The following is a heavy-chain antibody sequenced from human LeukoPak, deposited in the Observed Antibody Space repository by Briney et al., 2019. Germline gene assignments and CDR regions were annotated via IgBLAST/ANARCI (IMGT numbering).Heavy chain of an antibody. D-gene: IGHD2-2*01. Sequence: RSLRLSCAASGFTFSSYAMHWVRQAPGKGLEWVAVISYDGSNKYYADSVKGRFTISRDNSKNTLYLQMNSLRAEDTAVYYCATLGYCSSTSRYDAFDIWGQGTMVTVSS. CDR1: GFTFSSYA. CDR3: ATLGYCSSTSRYDAFDI. J-gene: IGHJ3*02. CDR2: ISYDGSNK. V-gene: IGHV3-30-3*01.